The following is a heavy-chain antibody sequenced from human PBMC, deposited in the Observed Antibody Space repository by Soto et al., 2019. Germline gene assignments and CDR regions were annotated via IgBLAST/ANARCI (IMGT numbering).Heavy chain of an antibody. Sequence: SSETLSLTCTVSGGSISSGDYYWSWVRQPPGKGLEWIGYIYYSGSTYYNPSLKSRVTISVDTSKNQFSLKLSSVTAADTAVYYCARGGYIVGATIDAFDIWGQGTMVTVSS. D-gene: IGHD1-26*01. J-gene: IGHJ3*02. CDR1: GGSISSGDYY. CDR3: ARGGYIVGATIDAFDI. V-gene: IGHV4-30-4*01. CDR2: IYYSGST.